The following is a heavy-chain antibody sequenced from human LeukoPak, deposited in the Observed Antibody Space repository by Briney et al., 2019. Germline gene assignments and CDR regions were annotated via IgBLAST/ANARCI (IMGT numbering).Heavy chain of an antibody. CDR1: GFSFSSHA. Sequence: GGSLRLSCAASGFSFSSHAMTWVRQAPGRGLEWVSTISGSGGYTYYADSVKGRFTISRDNAKNSLYLQMNSLRAEDTAVFYCTRLSSGWSDFWGQGTLVTVSS. CDR3: TRLSSGWSDF. J-gene: IGHJ4*02. D-gene: IGHD6-19*01. CDR2: ISGSGGYT. V-gene: IGHV3-21*01.